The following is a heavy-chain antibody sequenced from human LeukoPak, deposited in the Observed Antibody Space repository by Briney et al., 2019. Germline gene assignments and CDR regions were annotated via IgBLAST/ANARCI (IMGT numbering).Heavy chain of an antibody. CDR3: ARGNDILTGAQPIDY. Sequence: PSETLSLTCTVSGGSISSGGYYWSWIRQHPGKGLEWIGYIYYSGSTYYNPSLKSRVTISVDTSKNQFSLKLSSVTAADTAVYYCARGNDILTGAQPIDYWGQGTLVTVSS. J-gene: IGHJ4*02. V-gene: IGHV4-31*03. CDR1: GGSISSGGYY. D-gene: IGHD3-9*01. CDR2: IYYSGST.